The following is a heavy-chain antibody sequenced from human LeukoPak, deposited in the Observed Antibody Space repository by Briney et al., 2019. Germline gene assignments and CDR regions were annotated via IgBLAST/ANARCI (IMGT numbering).Heavy chain of an antibody. CDR1: GYTFTSYE. Sequence: ASVKVSCKASGYTFTSYEMNWVRQAPGQGLEWMGWIKTNTGNPTYAQGFTGRFVFSLDTSVSTAYLQISSLKAEDTAVYYCARESPSYDSSDFDYWGQGTLVTVSS. V-gene: IGHV7-4-1*02. CDR3: ARESPSYDSSDFDY. CDR2: IKTNTGNP. D-gene: IGHD3-22*01. J-gene: IGHJ4*02.